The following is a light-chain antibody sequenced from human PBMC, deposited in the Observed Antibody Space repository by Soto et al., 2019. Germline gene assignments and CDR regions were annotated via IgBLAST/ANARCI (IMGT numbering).Light chain of an antibody. Sequence: DIQMSQPLFLQFASVNTIVVIQRRLSQRISSYLNWYQQKPGKAPELLIYAAFNLQREGPSRFCGSGSGTDFTLTISSLQPEDFATYYCQQSYNIYSWTFGQGTKVDIK. CDR2: AAF. CDR1: QRISSY. V-gene: IGKV1-39*01. J-gene: IGKJ1*01. CDR3: QQSYNIYSWT.